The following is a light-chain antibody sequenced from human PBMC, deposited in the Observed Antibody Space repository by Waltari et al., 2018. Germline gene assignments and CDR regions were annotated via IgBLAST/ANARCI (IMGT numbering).Light chain of an antibody. CDR2: EGN. J-gene: IGLJ2*01. CDR3: CSYAGSSTVI. CDR1: SSDVGSYNL. Sequence: QSALTQPASVSGSPGQSITIPCTGTSSDVGSYNLVSWYQQHPGKAPKLMICEGNKRPSGVSNRFSGSKSGNTASLTISGLQAENEADYYGCSYAGSSTVIFGGGTKLTVL. V-gene: IGLV2-23*01.